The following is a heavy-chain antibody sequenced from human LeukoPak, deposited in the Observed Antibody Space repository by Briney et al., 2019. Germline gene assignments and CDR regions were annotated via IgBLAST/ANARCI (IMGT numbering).Heavy chain of an antibody. CDR2: INAGSGNT. J-gene: IGHJ4*02. V-gene: IGHV1-3*03. CDR3: ARGTDTAVLH. Sequence: ASVKVSCKASENTFTTYAIHWVRQVPGHRLQWMGWINAGSGNTKYSQEFQGRVTMTIDTSASTAYMTLRSLRSEDMAVYYCARGTDTAVLHWGQGTLVTVSS. D-gene: IGHD5-18*01. CDR1: ENTFTTYA.